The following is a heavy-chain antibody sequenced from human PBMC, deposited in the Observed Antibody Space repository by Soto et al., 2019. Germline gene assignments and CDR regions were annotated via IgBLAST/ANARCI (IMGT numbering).Heavy chain of an antibody. CDR2: IVGSGGRT. V-gene: IGHV3-23*01. Sequence: GLEWGSGIVGSGGRTYYADSVKGRFTVSRDNSKNTLYLQMNSLRAEDTAVYYFSQPEDGIRTCSTVSAFLLNRSSDL. CDR3: SQPEDGIRTCSTVSAFLLNRSSDL. D-gene: IGHD6-13*01. J-gene: IGHJ2*01.